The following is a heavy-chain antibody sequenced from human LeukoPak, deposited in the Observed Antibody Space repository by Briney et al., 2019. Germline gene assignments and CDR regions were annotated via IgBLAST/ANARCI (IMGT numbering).Heavy chain of an antibody. Sequence: GSLRLSCAASGFTVSSNYMSWVRQAPGKGLEWVSVIYSGGSTYYADSVKGRFTISRDNPKNTLYLQMNSLRAEDTAVYYCARDRVLYGDYGDYYYYGMDVWGQGTTVTVSS. V-gene: IGHV3-66*01. J-gene: IGHJ6*02. CDR2: IYSGGST. D-gene: IGHD4-17*01. CDR1: GFTVSSNY. CDR3: ARDRVLYGDYGDYYYYGMDV.